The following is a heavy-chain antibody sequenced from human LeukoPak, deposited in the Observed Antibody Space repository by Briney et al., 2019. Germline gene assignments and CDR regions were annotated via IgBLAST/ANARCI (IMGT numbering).Heavy chain of an antibody. J-gene: IGHJ4*01. Sequence: SETLSLTCVVSGGSISSNNWWTWVRQPPGKGVEWIGEIFHSGSTNYNPSLKSRVTISVDKSKNQFSLRLSSVTAADTAVYYCARVLSGSNFDSWGHGTLVTVSS. CDR1: GGSISSNNW. CDR2: IFHSGST. V-gene: IGHV4-4*02. CDR3: ARVLSGSNFDS. D-gene: IGHD3-22*01.